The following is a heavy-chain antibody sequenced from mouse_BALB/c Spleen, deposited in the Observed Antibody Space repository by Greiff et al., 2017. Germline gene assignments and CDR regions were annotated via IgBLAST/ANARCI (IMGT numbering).Heavy chain of an antibody. V-gene: IGHV1-18*01. Sequence: VQLKQSGPELVKPGASVKIPCKASGYTFTDYNMDWVKQSHGKSLEWIGDINPNNGGTIYNQKFKGKATLTVDKSSSTAYMELRSLTSEDTAVSYCGSTWKGMDYWGQGTSVTVSS. CDR2: INPNNGGT. J-gene: IGHJ4*01. CDR1: GYTFTDYN. CDR3: GSTWKGMDY.